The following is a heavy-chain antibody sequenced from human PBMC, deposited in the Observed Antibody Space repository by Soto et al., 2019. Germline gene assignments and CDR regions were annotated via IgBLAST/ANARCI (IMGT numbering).Heavy chain of an antibody. CDR1: GGSITSGAYY. CDR3: ASHRFGETWFDP. J-gene: IGHJ5*02. V-gene: IGHV4-31*03. CDR2: IDDSGTT. Sequence: QVHLQESGPGLVKPSQTLSLTCTVSGGSITSGAYYWSWIRQHPGKGLEWLGHIDDSGTTYYNPSLNSRLTISAHTSKNQFSLKRNSVSAADTAVYYCASHRFGETWFDPWGQGTLVTVSS. D-gene: IGHD4-17*01.